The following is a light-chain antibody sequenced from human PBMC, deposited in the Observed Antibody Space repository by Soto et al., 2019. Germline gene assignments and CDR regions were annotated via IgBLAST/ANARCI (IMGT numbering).Light chain of an antibody. J-gene: IGKJ3*01. Sequence: AIQLTQSPPSLSASVGDRVTITCRASQGISSALAWYQQKPGKAPKVLMYDASSMESGVPSRFSGSGSGTDFTLPISSLQPEDFATYYCQQFNSDPFTFVPGTKVDIK. CDR3: QQFNSDPFT. CDR1: QGISSA. CDR2: DAS. V-gene: IGKV1-13*02.